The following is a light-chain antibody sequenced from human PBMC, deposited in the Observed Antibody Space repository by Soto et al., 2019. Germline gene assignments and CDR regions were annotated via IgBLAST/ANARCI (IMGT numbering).Light chain of an antibody. J-gene: IGKJ1*01. CDR1: QSVSSN. CDR3: QQYNYWPPT. V-gene: IGKV3-15*01. CDR2: GAS. Sequence: EIVMTQSPATLSVSPGGRATLSCRASQSVSSNLAWYQQKPGQAPRLLISGASTRATGIPARFSGSGSGTEFTLTISSLQSEDFAVYYCQQYNYWPPTFGQGTKVDIK.